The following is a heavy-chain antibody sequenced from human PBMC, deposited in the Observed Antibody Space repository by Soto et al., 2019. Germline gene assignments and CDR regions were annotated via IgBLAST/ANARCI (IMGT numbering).Heavy chain of an antibody. Sequence: PSETLSLTCTVSGGSISSGGYYWSWIRQHPGKGLEWIGYIYYSGSTYYNPSLKSRVTISVDTSKNQFSLKLSSVTAADTAVYYCARSLNDFPAWFDPWGQGTLVTV. CDR2: IYYSGST. J-gene: IGHJ5*02. CDR1: GGSISSGGYY. V-gene: IGHV4-31*03. CDR3: ARSLNDFPAWFDP. D-gene: IGHD3-3*01.